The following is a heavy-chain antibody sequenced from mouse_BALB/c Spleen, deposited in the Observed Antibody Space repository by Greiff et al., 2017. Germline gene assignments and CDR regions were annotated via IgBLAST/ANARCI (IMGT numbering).Heavy chain of an antibody. D-gene: IGHD2-4*01. CDR1: GFSLTSYG. CDR2: IWAGGST. CDR3: AREGDDYGAWFAY. J-gene: IGHJ3*01. V-gene: IGHV2-9*02. Sequence: VQLQQSGPGLVAPSQSLSITCTVSGFSLTSYGVHWVRQPPGKGLEWLGVIWAGGSTNYNSALMSRLSISKDNSKSQVFLKMNSLQTDDTAMYYCAREGDDYGAWFAYWGQGTLVTVSA.